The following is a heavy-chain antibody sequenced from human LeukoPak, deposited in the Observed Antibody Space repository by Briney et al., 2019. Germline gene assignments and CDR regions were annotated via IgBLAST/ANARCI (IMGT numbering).Heavy chain of an antibody. Sequence: SETLSLTCSVSDGSISRGAYYWGWIRQSPGKGLEWIGSTYFSGSTYYNPSLKSRVTISVDTSKNQFSLRLTSVTAADTAVYYCARHRASYDRLVGAPNSMYYFDYWGQGPLVTVSS. V-gene: IGHV4-39*01. CDR2: TYFSGST. CDR1: DGSISRGAYY. J-gene: IGHJ4*02. D-gene: IGHD1-26*01. CDR3: ARHRASYDRLVGAPNSMYYFDY.